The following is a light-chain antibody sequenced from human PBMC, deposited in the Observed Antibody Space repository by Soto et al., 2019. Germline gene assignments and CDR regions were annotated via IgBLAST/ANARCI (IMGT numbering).Light chain of an antibody. Sequence: DIQMTQSPSTLSAYVGDRVTITCRASPIISSWLSWYQQKQGKAPKLLIYKASSLESGVPSTFSGSGSGTEFTLTISSLQPDDSAPYYCQQYNSYTLTFGQGNKVAI. V-gene: IGKV1-5*03. CDR3: QQYNSYTLT. CDR1: PIISSW. J-gene: IGKJ1*01. CDR2: KAS.